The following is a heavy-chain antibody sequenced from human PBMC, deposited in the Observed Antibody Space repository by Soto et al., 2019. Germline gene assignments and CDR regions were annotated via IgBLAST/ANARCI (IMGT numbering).Heavy chain of an antibody. V-gene: IGHV1-69*13. Sequence: GASVKVSCKASGGTFSSYAISWVRQAPGQGLEWMGGIIPIFGTANYAQKFQGRVTITADESTSTAYMELSSLRSEDTAVYYCARGGGIAAEDRAPHYYYGMDVWGQGTTVTVSS. CDR2: IIPIFGTA. CDR3: ARGGGIAAEDRAPHYYYGMDV. D-gene: IGHD6-13*01. J-gene: IGHJ6*02. CDR1: GGTFSSYA.